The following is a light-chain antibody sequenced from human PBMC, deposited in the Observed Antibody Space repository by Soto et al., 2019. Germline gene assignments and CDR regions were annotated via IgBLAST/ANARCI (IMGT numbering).Light chain of an antibody. V-gene: IGKV1-39*01. CDR3: QQPPYT. CDR2: ATS. J-gene: IGKJ3*01. Sequence: DIQMTQSPSSLSASVGDRVTITCRASQTPRPLINWYQQKPGKAPRLLIYATSTLQSGVPSRFRGGDAGADFTLTINILQPEDFATYYCQQPPYTFGPGTKVDIK. CDR1: QTPRPL.